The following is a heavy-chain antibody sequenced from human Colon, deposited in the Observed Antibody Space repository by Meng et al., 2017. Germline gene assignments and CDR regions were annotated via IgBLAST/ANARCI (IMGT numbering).Heavy chain of an antibody. CDR2: IYVDSADA. CDR3: ARDERGGPFYFKY. V-gene: IGHV1-3*01. CDR1: GYSFNNYG. Sequence: QVQLVQSGAEVKKPGASVKVPCKASGYSFNNYGMHWVRQAPGQGLEWMGWIYVDSADAHFSQKIQGRATISRDTSASIVYLELSSLRSEDTAVYFCARDERGGPFYFKYWGQGTLVTVSS. J-gene: IGHJ4*02.